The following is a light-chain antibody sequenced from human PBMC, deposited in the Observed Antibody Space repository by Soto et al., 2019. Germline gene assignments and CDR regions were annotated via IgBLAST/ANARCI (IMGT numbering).Light chain of an antibody. Sequence: EIVMTQSPATLSVSPGERATLSCRASQSFTSNLAWYQQKPGQAPGLLIYGASTRATGIPARFSGSGSGTEFTLTISSLQSEDFAVYYCQQYNNWPPAWTFGQGTKVEIK. J-gene: IGKJ1*01. CDR2: GAS. V-gene: IGKV3-15*01. CDR3: QQYNNWPPAWT. CDR1: QSFTSN.